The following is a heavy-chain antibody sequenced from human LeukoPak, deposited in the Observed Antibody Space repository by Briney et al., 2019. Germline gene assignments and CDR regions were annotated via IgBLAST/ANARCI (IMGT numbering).Heavy chain of an antibody. D-gene: IGHD3-16*01. CDR1: GFTFSSYA. J-gene: IGHJ3*02. CDR3: AKKLGTRGWPGPLVGPLDAFDI. V-gene: IGHV3-23*01. CDR2: ISGSGGST. Sequence: PGGSLRLSCAASGFTFSSYAMSWVRQAPGKGLEWVSAISGSGGSTYYADSVKGRFTISRDNSKNTLYLQMNSLRAEDTAVYYCAKKLGTRGWPGPLVGPLDAFDIWGQGTMVTVSS.